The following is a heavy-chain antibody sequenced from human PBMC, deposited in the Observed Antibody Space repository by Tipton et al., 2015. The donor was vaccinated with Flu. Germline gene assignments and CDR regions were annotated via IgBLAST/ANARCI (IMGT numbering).Heavy chain of an antibody. CDR1: GGSFGDHY. D-gene: IGHD3-16*01. Sequence: TLSLTCSVSGGSFGDHYWSWLRQSPVRGLEWIAYIYYSGSTNYNPSLKSRVTISVDMSKNQFSLKLNSVTAADTAVYYCAKVLFGWVESWAQGTLVTVSS. J-gene: IGHJ5*01. V-gene: IGHV4-59*11. CDR3: AKVLFGWVES. CDR2: IYYSGST.